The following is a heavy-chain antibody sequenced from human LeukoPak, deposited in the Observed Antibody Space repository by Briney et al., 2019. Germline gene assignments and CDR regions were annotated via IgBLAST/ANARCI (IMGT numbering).Heavy chain of an antibody. Sequence: ASVKVSCKASGYTFTGYHMHWVRQAPGQGLEWMGWINPNSGGTNYAQEFQGRVTMTRDSSISTAYMELSRLRSDDTAVYYCARGVDSYSSSWHLPNDYWGQGTLVTVSS. CDR2: INPNSGGT. J-gene: IGHJ4*02. D-gene: IGHD6-13*01. CDR1: GYTFTGYH. V-gene: IGHV1-2*02. CDR3: ARGVDSYSSSWHLPNDY.